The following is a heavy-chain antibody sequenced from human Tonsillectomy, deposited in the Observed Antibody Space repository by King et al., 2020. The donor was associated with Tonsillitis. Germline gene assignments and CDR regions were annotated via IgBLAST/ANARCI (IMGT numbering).Heavy chain of an antibody. J-gene: IGHJ4*02. Sequence: QLQESGPGLVKPSETLSLTCTVSGGSISSYYWSWIRQPPGKGLEWIGYIYYSGSTNYNPSLKSRVTISVDTSKNQFSLKLNSVTAADTAVYYCARRNYYDSSGYPYLDYWGQGTLVTVSS. CDR1: GGSISSYY. CDR2: IYYSGST. D-gene: IGHD3-22*01. CDR3: ARRNYYDSSGYPYLDY. V-gene: IGHV4-59*08.